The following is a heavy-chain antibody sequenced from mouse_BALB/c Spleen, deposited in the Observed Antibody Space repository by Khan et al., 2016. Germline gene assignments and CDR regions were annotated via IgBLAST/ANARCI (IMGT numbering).Heavy chain of an antibody. Sequence: VQLQQSGPELVQPGASVKMSCKSTGYTFTSYVMHWVKQKPGQGLEWIGYIDPYNDGTKYNEKFKGKATLTYDKSSRTAYMELSRLTSEDSAVYSWARTGYTGTYFDYWGQGTTLTVSS. D-gene: IGHD2-2*01. V-gene: IGHV1S136*01. CDR3: ARTGYTGTYFDY. J-gene: IGHJ2*01. CDR2: IDPYNDGT. CDR1: GYTFTSYV.